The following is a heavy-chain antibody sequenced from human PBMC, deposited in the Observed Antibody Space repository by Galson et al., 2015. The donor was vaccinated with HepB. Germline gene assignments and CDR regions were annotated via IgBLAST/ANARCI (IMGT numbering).Heavy chain of an antibody. J-gene: IGHJ3*02. CDR1: GFTFSSYG. V-gene: IGHV3-33*01. CDR3: ARDRGVGATPTGAFDI. Sequence: SLRLSCAASGFTFSSYGMHWVRQAPGKGLEWVAVIWYDGSNKYYADSVKGRFTISRDNSKNTLYLQMNSLRAEDTAVYYCARDRGVGATPTGAFDIWGQGTMVTVSS. D-gene: IGHD1-26*01. CDR2: IWYDGSNK.